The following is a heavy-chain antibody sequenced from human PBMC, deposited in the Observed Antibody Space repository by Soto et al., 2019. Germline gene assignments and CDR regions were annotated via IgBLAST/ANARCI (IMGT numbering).Heavy chain of an antibody. J-gene: IGHJ6*02. Sequence: EVQLVESGGGLVQPGGSVRLSCAASKFTITSYWLHWARQAPGKGLVWVSRINSDGSSISYADAVKGRFTIARDNAKNTLYLQMNSLRVEDTAVYYCAREVSHGYVLRGMDVWGQGTTVTVFS. D-gene: IGHD5-18*01. V-gene: IGHV3-74*01. CDR2: INSDGSSI. CDR1: KFTITSYW. CDR3: AREVSHGYVLRGMDV.